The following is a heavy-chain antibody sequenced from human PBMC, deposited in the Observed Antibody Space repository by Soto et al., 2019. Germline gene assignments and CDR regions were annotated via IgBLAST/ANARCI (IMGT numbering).Heavy chain of an antibody. Sequence: PGESLKISCAASGFTFSDYYMSWIRQAPGKGLEWVSYISSSSSYTNYADSVKGRFTISRDNAKNSLHLQMNSLRAEDTAVYYCAREGINGGADGHNSYYYYGMDVWGQGTTVTVSS. CDR1: GFTFSDYY. J-gene: IGHJ6*02. V-gene: IGHV3-11*06. CDR3: AREGINGGADGHNSYYYYGMDV. D-gene: IGHD1-20*01. CDR2: ISSSSSYT.